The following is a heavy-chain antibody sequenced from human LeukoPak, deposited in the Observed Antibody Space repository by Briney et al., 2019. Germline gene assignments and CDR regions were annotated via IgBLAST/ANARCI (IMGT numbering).Heavy chain of an antibody. V-gene: IGHV3-48*01. J-gene: IGHJ4*02. CDR2: ISSSSSTI. D-gene: IGHD2-15*01. Sequence: GGSLRLSCAASGFTFSSYSMNWVRQAPGKGLEWVSYISSSSSTIYYADSVKGRFTISRDNAKNSLYLQMNSLRAEDTAMYYCARGSGGSIFDYWGQGTLVTVSS. CDR3: ARGSGGSIFDY. CDR1: GFTFSSYS.